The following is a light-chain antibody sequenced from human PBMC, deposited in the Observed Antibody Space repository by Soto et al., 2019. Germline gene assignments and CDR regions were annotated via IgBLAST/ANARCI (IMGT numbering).Light chain of an antibody. CDR1: QGISNW. CDR3: QQAKSFPRT. V-gene: IGKV1-12*01. Sequence: DIQMTQSPSSVSASVGDRVTITCRASQGISNWLAWYQQKPGKAPELLIYAASNLQGGVTSRFSGSGSGTDFSLTISSLQPDDSANYYCQQAKSFPRTLGQGTKVEIK. CDR2: AAS. J-gene: IGKJ1*01.